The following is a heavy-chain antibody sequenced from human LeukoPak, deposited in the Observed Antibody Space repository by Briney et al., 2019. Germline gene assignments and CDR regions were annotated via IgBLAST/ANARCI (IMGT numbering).Heavy chain of an antibody. CDR2: INQDRGDK. J-gene: IGHJ5*02. CDR3: VGWATLSP. V-gene: IGHV3-7*01. Sequence: QSGGSLRLSCAASGFTLSTNWMSWVRQAPGKGLEWVANINQDRGDKNYVDFVKGRFTISRDNAKNSLYLQMNSLRVEDTAVYYCVGWATLSPWGQGTLVTVSS. CDR1: GFTLSTNW.